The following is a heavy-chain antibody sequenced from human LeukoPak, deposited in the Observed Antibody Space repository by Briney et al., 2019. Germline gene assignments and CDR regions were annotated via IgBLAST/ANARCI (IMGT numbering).Heavy chain of an antibody. CDR2: IRYDGSNK. CDR1: GFTFSSYG. Sequence: SGGSLRLSCAASGFTFSSYGMHWVRQAPGKGLEWVAFIRYDGSNKYYADSVKGRFTISRDNSKNTLYLQMNSLRAEDTAVYYCAKAAYSKSAYYYYMDVWGKGTTVTVSS. CDR3: AKAAYSKSAYYYYMDV. V-gene: IGHV3-30*02. J-gene: IGHJ6*03. D-gene: IGHD6-13*01.